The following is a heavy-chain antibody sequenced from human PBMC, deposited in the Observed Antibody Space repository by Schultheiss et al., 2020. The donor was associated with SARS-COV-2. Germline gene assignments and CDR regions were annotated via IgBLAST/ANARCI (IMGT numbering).Heavy chain of an antibody. CDR3: ARDGDYDFWSGYYIAYFDY. D-gene: IGHD3-3*01. Sequence: GGSLRLSCAASKFSFNDSEMNWVRQAPGQGLEWMGWINPNSGGTSYAQKFQGRVTMTRDTSIRTAYMELRSLRSDDTAVYYCARDGDYDFWSGYYIAYFDYWGQGTLVTVSS. CDR2: INPNSGGT. V-gene: IGHV1-2*02. J-gene: IGHJ4*02. CDR1: KFSFNDSE.